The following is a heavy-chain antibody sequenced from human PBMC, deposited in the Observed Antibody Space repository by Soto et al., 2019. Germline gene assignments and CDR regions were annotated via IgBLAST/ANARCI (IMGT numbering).Heavy chain of an antibody. V-gene: IGHV3-33*01. Sequence: QVNLVQSGGGLVQPGRSLRLSCEASGFTFRNSGMEWIRQAPGKGLEWVARIWYDGSSQYYADSVKGRFTISRDHSKNTLYMEMNSVRVEDTAVYYCARDMDSNYDGMDVWGQGTTVIVSS. J-gene: IGHJ6*02. CDR3: ARDMDSNYDGMDV. D-gene: IGHD4-4*01. CDR2: IWYDGSSQ. CDR1: GFTFRNSG.